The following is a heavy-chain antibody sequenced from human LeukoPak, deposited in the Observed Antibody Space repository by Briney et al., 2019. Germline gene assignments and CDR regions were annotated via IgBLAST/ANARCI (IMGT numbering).Heavy chain of an antibody. Sequence: GGSLRLSCAASGFTFSSYAMHWVRQAPGKGLEWVAVISYDGSNKYYADSVKGRFTISRDNSKNTLYLQMNSLRAEDTAVYYCARAKYGSGSFDYWGQGTLVTVSS. V-gene: IGHV3-30*04. CDR2: ISYDGSNK. CDR3: ARAKYGSGSFDY. CDR1: GFTFSSYA. J-gene: IGHJ4*02. D-gene: IGHD3-10*01.